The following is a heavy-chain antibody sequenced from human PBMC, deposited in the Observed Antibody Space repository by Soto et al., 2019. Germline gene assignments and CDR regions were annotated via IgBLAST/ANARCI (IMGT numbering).Heavy chain of an antibody. CDR1: GGSISSYY. J-gene: IGHJ4*02. D-gene: IGHD4-17*01. V-gene: IGHV4-59*01. CDR3: ARYTHGDFDY. Sequence: SETLSLTCTVSGGSISSYYWSWIRQPPGKGLEWIGYIYYSGSTNYNPSLKSRVTISVDTSKNQFSLKLSSVTAADTAVYYCARYTHGDFDYWGQGTLVTVSS. CDR2: IYYSGST.